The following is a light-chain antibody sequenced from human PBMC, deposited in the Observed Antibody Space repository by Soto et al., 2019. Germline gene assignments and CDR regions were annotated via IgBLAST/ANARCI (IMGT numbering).Light chain of an antibody. CDR2: DAS. V-gene: IGKV1-5*01. Sequence: DIQMTQSPSTLSASVGDRVTLTCRASQSVSDWLAWYQQKPGKAPKLLIYDASTLETGVPSRFSGSGSQTEFTLTITSLQPDDFATYFCQQYNSYPYTFGQGTKLEIK. CDR3: QQYNSYPYT. J-gene: IGKJ2*01. CDR1: QSVSDW.